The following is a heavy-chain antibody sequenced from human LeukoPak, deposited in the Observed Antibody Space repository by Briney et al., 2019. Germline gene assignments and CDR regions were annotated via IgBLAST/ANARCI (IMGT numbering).Heavy chain of an antibody. CDR1: GVSISLNY. V-gene: IGHV4-59*08. D-gene: IGHD4-11*01. Sequence: SETLSLTCTVSGVSISLNYWTWIRQSPGKGLEWIGFVSYIGGTRYNPSLKSRLSLSIDTSKNQFSLDLTSVTASDTAVYYCATSIGSKNAFHIWGRGTAVTVSS. CDR3: ATSIGSKNAFHI. J-gene: IGHJ3*02. CDR2: VSYIGGT.